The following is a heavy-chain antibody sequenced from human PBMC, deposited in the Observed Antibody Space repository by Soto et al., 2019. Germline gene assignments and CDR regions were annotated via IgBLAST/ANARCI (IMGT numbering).Heavy chain of an antibody. CDR1: GFTFSSYS. CDR2: ISSSSSTI. Sequence: GGSLRLSCAASGFTFSSYSMNWVRQAPGKGLEWVSYISSSSSTIYYADSVKGRFTISRDNAKNSLYLQMNSLRAEDTAVYYCARDPIENYDFWSGPGDYWGQGTLVTVSS. V-gene: IGHV3-48*01. CDR3: ARDPIENYDFWSGPGDY. J-gene: IGHJ4*02. D-gene: IGHD3-3*01.